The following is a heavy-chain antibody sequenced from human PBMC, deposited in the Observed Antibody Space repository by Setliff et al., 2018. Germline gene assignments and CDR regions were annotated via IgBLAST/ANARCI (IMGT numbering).Heavy chain of an antibody. Sequence: SETLSLTCLVSGDSLDSGAVYWTWIRQPAGKGLEWIGHIFPSGTTKYNPSLQSRVTISLDTSNHQFSLTPSSMTAADTAVYYCARTNYAADYWGPGLLVTSPQ. CDR2: IFPSGTT. CDR3: ARTNYAADY. CDR1: GDSLDSGAVY. V-gene: IGHV4-61*09. D-gene: IGHD2-2*01. J-gene: IGHJ4*02.